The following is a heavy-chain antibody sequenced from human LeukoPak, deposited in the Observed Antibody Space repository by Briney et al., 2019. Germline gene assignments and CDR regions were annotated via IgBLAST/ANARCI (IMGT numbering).Heavy chain of an antibody. CDR3: AKTSGYPYYFDS. CDR1: GFTFSSYA. CDR2: ITGGGGST. Sequence: GGSLRLSCTASGFTFSSYAMSWVRQAPGKGLEWVSSITGGGGSTYYADSVKGRSTISRDNSKKTLYLQMNFLRAEDSAVYYCAKTSGYPYYFDSWGQGTLVTVSS. D-gene: IGHD3-22*01. V-gene: IGHV3-23*01. J-gene: IGHJ4*02.